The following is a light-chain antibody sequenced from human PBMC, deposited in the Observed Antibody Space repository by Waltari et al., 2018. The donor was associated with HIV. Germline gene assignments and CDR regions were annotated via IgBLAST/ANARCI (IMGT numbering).Light chain of an antibody. V-gene: IGKV3-15*01. J-gene: IGKJ2*01. CDR1: QTISIN. CDR2: GAS. Sequence: EIVMTQSPATLSVSPGERGIVSCRASQTISINLAWYQQKPVQCPRLRIYGASTRATGIPGIFNGTGSGTDFTLTISSLQSEDFAFYYCQEYNSWPPRYTSGQGTKVEMK. CDR3: QEYNSWPPRYT.